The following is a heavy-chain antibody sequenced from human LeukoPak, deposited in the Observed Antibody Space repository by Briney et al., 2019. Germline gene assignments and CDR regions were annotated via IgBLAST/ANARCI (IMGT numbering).Heavy chain of an antibody. CDR2: IYPSGDT. D-gene: IGHD4/OR15-4a*01. J-gene: IGHJ4*02. CDR1: GFSVSAIY. V-gene: IGHV3-53*01. Sequence: GGSLRLSCAASGFSVSAIYMSWVRQAPGKGLEWVSIIYPSGDTYYADSLKGRFTISRDNSKNTLFLQMNSLRADDTAVYYCAKGGAPNLAGFWGPGTLVTVSS. CDR3: AKGGAPNLAGF.